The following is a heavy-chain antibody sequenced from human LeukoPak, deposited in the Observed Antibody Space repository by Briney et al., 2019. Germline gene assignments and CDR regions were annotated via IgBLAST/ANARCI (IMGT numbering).Heavy chain of an antibody. CDR1: GGSISSYY. D-gene: IGHD3-9*01. CDR2: LYYSGNT. V-gene: IGHV4-59*01. Sequence: SETLSLTCTVSGGSISSYYWSWIRQPPGKGLEWIGYLYYSGNTNYNPSLKSRVTMSVDTSKNQFSLKLSSVTAADTAVSYCARVLTYYDILTGYSPYNWFDPWGQGTPVTVSS. CDR3: ARVLTYYDILTGYSPYNWFDP. J-gene: IGHJ5*02.